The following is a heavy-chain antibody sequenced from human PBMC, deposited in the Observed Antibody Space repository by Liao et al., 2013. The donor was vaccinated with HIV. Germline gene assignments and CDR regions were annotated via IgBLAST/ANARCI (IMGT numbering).Heavy chain of an antibody. Sequence: QVQLQESGPGLVKPSQTLSLTCTVSDGSITSGSFYWSWIRQPAGKGLEWIGRVYASGSTNYNPSFKSRVTVSLDRSSANSPSRLTSVTAADTAVYYCAREIGRKLGGYFDLWGRRRPWSPSPQ. V-gene: IGHV4-61*02. CDR3: AREIGRKLGGYFDL. D-gene: IGHD7-27*01. CDR2: VYASGST. J-gene: IGHJ2*01. CDR1: DGSITSGSFY.